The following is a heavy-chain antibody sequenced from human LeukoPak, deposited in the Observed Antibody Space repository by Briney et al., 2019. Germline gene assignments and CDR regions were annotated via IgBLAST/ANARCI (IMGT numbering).Heavy chain of an antibody. CDR2: ISYDGSNK. V-gene: IGHV3-30*18. J-gene: IGHJ6*02. D-gene: IGHD3-16*01. Sequence: GRSLRLSCAASGFTFSSYGMHWVRQAPGKGLEWVAVISYDGSNKKYADSVKGRFTISRDNSKNTLYLLMNSLRAEDTAVYYCAKEEEDYVSGGMDVWGQGTTVTVSS. CDR3: AKEEEDYVSGGMDV. CDR1: GFTFSSYG.